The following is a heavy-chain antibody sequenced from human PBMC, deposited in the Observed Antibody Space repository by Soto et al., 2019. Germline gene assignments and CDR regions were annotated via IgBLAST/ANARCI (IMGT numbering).Heavy chain of an antibody. Sequence: SETLSLTCTVSGGSISSYYWSWIRRPPEKGLEWMGYIYYSGSTNYNPSLKSRVTISVDTSKNQFSLKLSSVTAADTAVYYCARDSGTIFGVVMPTGYYYYGMDVWGQGTTVTVSS. CDR3: ARDSGTIFGVVMPTGYYYYGMDV. D-gene: IGHD3-3*01. CDR1: GGSISSYY. CDR2: IYYSGST. J-gene: IGHJ6*02. V-gene: IGHV4-59*01.